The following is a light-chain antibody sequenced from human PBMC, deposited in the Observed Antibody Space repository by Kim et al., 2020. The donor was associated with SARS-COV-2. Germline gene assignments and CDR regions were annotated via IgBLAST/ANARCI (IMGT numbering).Light chain of an antibody. CDR3: QQYASYVT. J-gene: IGKJ4*01. CDR2: GAF. Sequence: LSPGERVTLSCRASQSVSSNQLAWYQQKPGHAPRLLIYGAFSRATGIPDRFSGSGSGTDFTLTISRLEPEDSAVYYCQQYASYVTFGGGTKVDIK. CDR1: QSVSSNQ. V-gene: IGKV3-20*01.